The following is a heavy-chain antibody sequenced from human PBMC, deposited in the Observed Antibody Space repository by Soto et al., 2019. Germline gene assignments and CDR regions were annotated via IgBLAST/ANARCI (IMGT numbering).Heavy chain of an antibody. CDR3: ATLTVVTPAGWFDP. CDR1: GFTFSSYA. Sequence: EVQLLESGGGLVQPGGSLRLSCAASGFTFSSYAMSWVRQAPGKGLEWVSAISGSGGSTYYADSVKGRFTISRDNSKNTLDLQMNSLRAEDTAVYYCATLTVVTPAGWFDPWGQGTLVTVSS. CDR2: ISGSGGST. J-gene: IGHJ5*02. D-gene: IGHD2-21*02. V-gene: IGHV3-23*01.